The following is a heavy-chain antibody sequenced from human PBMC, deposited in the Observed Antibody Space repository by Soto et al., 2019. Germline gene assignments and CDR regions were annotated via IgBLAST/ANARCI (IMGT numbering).Heavy chain of an antibody. CDR1: GFTFSIYG. CDR3: ARRGPGTYFDY. V-gene: IGHV3-30*03. D-gene: IGHD6-13*01. J-gene: IGHJ4*02. Sequence: GGSLRLSCAASGFTFSIYGMHWVRQAPGKGLEWVAVISYDGSNKYYADSVKGRFTISRDNSKNTLYLQMNSLRGEDTAVYYCARRGPGTYFDYWGQGTLVTVSS. CDR2: ISYDGSNK.